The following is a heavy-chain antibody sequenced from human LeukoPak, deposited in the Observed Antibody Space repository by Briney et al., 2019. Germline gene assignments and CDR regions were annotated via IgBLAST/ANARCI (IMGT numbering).Heavy chain of an antibody. V-gene: IGHV3-30*03. CDR2: ISYDGSNK. CDR3: AILTYCGGDCYPRENDAFDI. J-gene: IGHJ3*02. D-gene: IGHD2-21*02. CDR1: GFTFSSYG. Sequence: PGGSLRLSCAASGFTFSSYGMHWVRQAPGKGLEWVAVISYDGSNKYYADSVKGRFTISRDNSKNTLYLQMNSLRAEDTAVYYCAILTYCGGDCYPRENDAFDIWGQGTMVTVSS.